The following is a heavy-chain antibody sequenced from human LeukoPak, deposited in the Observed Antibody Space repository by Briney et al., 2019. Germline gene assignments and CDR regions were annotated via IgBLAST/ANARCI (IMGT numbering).Heavy chain of an antibody. Sequence: ASVKVSCKVSGYTLTELSMHWVRQAPGKGLEWMGGFDPKHGETVYAQKFQGRVTMTEDTSTDTAYMELSSLRSEDTAVYYCARVVVGSNWFDPWGQGTLVTVSS. J-gene: IGHJ5*02. CDR3: ARVVVGSNWFDP. V-gene: IGHV1-24*01. D-gene: IGHD3-22*01. CDR1: GYTLTELS. CDR2: FDPKHGET.